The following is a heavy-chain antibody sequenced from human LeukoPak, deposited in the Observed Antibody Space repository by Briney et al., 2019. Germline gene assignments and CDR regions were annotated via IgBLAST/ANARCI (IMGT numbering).Heavy chain of an antibody. D-gene: IGHD3-16*02. CDR1: GFIFSTYG. CDR2: IRDDGSNK. J-gene: IGHJ4*02. Sequence: GGSLRLSCAASGFIFSTYGMHWVRQAPGKGLEWVAFIRDDGSNKYYADSVKGRFTISGDNSKNMLYLQMNSLRTEDTAVYYCAKGSSSSYDYVWGSYRYTGLEVHYFDYWGQGTLVTVSS. V-gene: IGHV3-30*02. CDR3: AKGSSSSYDYVWGSYRYTGLEVHYFDY.